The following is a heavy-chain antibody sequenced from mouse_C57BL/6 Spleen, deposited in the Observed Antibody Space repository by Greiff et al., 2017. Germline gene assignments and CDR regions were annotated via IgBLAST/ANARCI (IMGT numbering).Heavy chain of an antibody. Sequence: EVKLVESGGGLVKPGGSLKLSCAASGFTFSSYAMSWVRQTPEKRLEWVATISDGGSYTYYPDNVKGRFTISRDNAKNNLYLQMSHLKSEDTAMYYCARGDYDEENYYFDYWGQGTTLTVSS. V-gene: IGHV5-4*03. CDR1: GFTFSSYA. CDR3: ARGDYDEENYYFDY. D-gene: IGHD2-4*01. J-gene: IGHJ2*01. CDR2: ISDGGSYT.